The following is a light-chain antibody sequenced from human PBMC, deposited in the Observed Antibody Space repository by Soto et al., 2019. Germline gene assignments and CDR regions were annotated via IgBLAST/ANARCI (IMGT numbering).Light chain of an antibody. CDR3: QQTYSDPL. Sequence: DIQVTQSPSSLSASVGDRVTITCRASQSVDIYLHWYQHKPGKAPNLLIYAASRLQDGVPSRFSGSGSGTDFTLTISSLQPEDCATYYCQQTYSDPLFGQGTRLDIK. V-gene: IGKV1-39*01. CDR1: QSVDIY. J-gene: IGKJ5*01. CDR2: AAS.